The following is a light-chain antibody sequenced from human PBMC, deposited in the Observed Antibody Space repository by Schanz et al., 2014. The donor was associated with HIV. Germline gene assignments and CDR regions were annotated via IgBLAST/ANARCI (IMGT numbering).Light chain of an antibody. Sequence: DIQITQSPSTLSASVGDRVTITCRASPNIGTSVAWYQQRPGTAPKLLIYRASGLGRGVPSTFRGSGSGTDFTLTISSLQPDDFATYYCRHHVSYLWTFGQGTKVEMK. V-gene: IGKV1-5*03. J-gene: IGKJ1*01. CDR2: RAS. CDR1: PNIGTS. CDR3: RHHVSYLWT.